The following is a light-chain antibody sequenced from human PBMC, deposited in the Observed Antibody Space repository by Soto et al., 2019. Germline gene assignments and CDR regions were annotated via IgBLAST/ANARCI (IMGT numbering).Light chain of an antibody. J-gene: IGKJ4*01. CDR2: RSS. CDR3: QQYDNSRGLT. V-gene: IGKV3-20*01. Sequence: EIVLTQSPGTLPLSPGERATLSCRASQSVSNSYCAWYQQKPGQAPRLLIYRSSIRATGIPDRFSGSGSETDFTLTISGLEPEDFAVYYCQQYDNSRGLTFGGGTKVDIK. CDR1: QSVSNSY.